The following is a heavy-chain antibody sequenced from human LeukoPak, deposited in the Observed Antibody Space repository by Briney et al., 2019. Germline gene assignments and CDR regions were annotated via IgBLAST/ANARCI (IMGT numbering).Heavy chain of an antibody. V-gene: IGHV4-59*12. CDR1: GGSISRYY. CDR3: ARDLGYGDYAFYYYYYMDV. CDR2: IYYSGNT. Sequence: PSETLSLTCTVSGGSISRYYWTWIRQPPGKGLEWIGYIYYSGNTNYNPSLKSRVTISVDTSKNQFSLKLSSVTAADTAVYYCARDLGYGDYAFYYYYYMDVWGKGTTVTVSS. D-gene: IGHD4-17*01. J-gene: IGHJ6*03.